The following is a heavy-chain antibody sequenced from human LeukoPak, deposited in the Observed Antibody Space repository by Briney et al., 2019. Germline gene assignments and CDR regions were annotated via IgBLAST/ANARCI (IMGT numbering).Heavy chain of an antibody. J-gene: IGHJ6*03. CDR3: ARHGMKEQLVLRYFDWLSNYYYYYYMDV. CDR2: INHSGST. Sequence: PSETLSLTCAVYGGSFSGYYWSWIRQPPGKGLEWIGEINHSGSTNYNPSLKSRVTISVDTSKNQFSLKLSSVTAADTAVYYCARHGMKEQLVLRYFDWLSNYYYYYYMDVWGKGTTVTISS. V-gene: IGHV4-34*01. D-gene: IGHD3-9*01. CDR1: GGSFSGYY.